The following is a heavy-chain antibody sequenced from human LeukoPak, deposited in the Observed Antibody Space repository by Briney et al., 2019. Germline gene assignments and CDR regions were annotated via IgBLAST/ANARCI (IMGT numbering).Heavy chain of an antibody. CDR1: GGTFSSYA. CDR3: ARYPPYYDILTGYSNWFDH. CDR2: IIPIFGTA. J-gene: IGHJ5*02. Sequence: ASVKVSCKASGGTFSSYAISWVRQAPGQGLEWMGGIIPIFGTANYAQKFQGRVTITADESTSTAYMELSSLRSEDTAVYYCARYPPYYDILTGYSNWFDHWGQGTLVTVSS. V-gene: IGHV1-69*13. D-gene: IGHD3-9*01.